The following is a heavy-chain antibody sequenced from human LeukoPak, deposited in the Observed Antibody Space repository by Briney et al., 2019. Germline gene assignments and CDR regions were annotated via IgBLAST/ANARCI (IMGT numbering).Heavy chain of an antibody. Sequence: SETLSLTCTVSAGSISSYYWSWIRQRPGKGLEWIGYIYYSGSTNYNPSLKSRVTISVDTSKNQFSLKLSSVTAADTAVYYCARVIYGEFNFDYWGQGTLVTVSS. CDR1: AGSISSYY. V-gene: IGHV4-59*01. J-gene: IGHJ4*02. CDR3: ARVIYGEFNFDY. CDR2: IYYSGST. D-gene: IGHD3-10*01.